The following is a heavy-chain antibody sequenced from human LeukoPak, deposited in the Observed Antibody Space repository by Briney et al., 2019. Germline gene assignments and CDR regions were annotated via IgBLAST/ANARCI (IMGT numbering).Heavy chain of an antibody. D-gene: IGHD3-22*01. J-gene: IGHJ4*02. V-gene: IGHV3-49*04. CDR3: TRVLNYYDSSGYYYDEVGVFDY. Sequence: VWSLILSCTWIGFTYVVDPMSSVHEAPGHGVDWVGFIRSQGYGGTTVYAASVKGSITNSSDDSKSAAYLQMNSLKTEDTAVYYCTRVLNYYDSSGYYYDEVGVFDYWGQGTLVTVSS. CDR2: IRSQGYGGTT. CDR1: GFTYVVDP.